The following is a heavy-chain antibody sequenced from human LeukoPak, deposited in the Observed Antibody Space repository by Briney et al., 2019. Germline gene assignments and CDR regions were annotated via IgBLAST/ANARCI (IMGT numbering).Heavy chain of an antibody. CDR3: ASGGSAGITMVRGVMGDGMDV. CDR1: GGSISSYY. D-gene: IGHD3-10*01. J-gene: IGHJ6*02. Sequence: SETLSLTCTVSGGSISSYYWSWIRQPPGKGLEWIGYIYYTGSANYNPSLKSRVTILVDTSKNQFSLKLSSVTAADTAVYYCASGGSAGITMVRGVMGDGMDVWGQGTTVTVSS. CDR2: IYYTGSA. V-gene: IGHV4-59*01.